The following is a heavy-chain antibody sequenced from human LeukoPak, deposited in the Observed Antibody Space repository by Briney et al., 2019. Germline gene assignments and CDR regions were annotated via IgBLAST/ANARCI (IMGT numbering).Heavy chain of an antibody. J-gene: IGHJ4*02. D-gene: IGHD1-26*01. CDR2: ISYDGSNK. CDR3: ARVRGSGSYSDY. Sequence: PGGSLRLSCAASGFTFSSYAMHWVRQAPGKGLEWVAVISYDGSNKYYADYVKGRFTISKDNSKNTLYLQMNSLRAEDTAVYYCARVRGSGSYSDYWGQGTLVTVSS. V-gene: IGHV3-30*01. CDR1: GFTFSSYA.